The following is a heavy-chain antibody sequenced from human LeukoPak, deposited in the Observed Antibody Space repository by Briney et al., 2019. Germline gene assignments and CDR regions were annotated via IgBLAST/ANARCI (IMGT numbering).Heavy chain of an antibody. J-gene: IGHJ5*02. V-gene: IGHV4-34*01. CDR1: GGSFSAYY. CDR2: INHSGRT. D-gene: IGHD3-9*01. Sequence: PSETLSLTCGVSGGSFSAYYWSWIRQPPGKGLELIGEINHSGRTNYNPSLKSRVTISVDTSKNQFSLNLSSVTAADTAVYYCARSPLTGNYGDWFDPWGRGTLVIVSS. CDR3: ARSPLTGNYGDWFDP.